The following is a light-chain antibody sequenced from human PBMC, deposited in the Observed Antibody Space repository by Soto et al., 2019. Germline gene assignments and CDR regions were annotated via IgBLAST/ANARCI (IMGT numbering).Light chain of an antibody. CDR1: QSVSSSY. J-gene: IGKJ3*01. V-gene: IGKV3-20*01. CDR3: QQDGGSPPFT. Sequence: EIVLTQSPGTLSLSPGERATLSCRASQSVSSSYLAWYQQKPGQAPRLLISGASSRATGIPDRFSGSGSGTDFTLTISRLEPEDGAVYYCQQDGGSPPFTFGPGTKVYIK. CDR2: GAS.